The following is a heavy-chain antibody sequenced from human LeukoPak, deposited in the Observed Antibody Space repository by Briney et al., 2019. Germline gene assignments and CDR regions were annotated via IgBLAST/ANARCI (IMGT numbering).Heavy chain of an antibody. CDR2: IYYSGST. D-gene: IGHD6-6*01. CDR1: GGSISSYY. Sequence: PSETLSLTCTVSGGSISSYYWSWIRQPPGKGLEWIGYIYYSGSTNYNPSLKSRVTISVDTCKNQFSLKLSSVTAADTAVYYCARERGEYSSSSANWFDPWGQGTLVTVSS. CDR3: ARERGEYSSSSANWFDP. J-gene: IGHJ5*02. V-gene: IGHV4-59*01.